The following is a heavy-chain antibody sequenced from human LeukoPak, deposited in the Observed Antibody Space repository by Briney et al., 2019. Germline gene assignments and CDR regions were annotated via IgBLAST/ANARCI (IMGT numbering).Heavy chain of an antibody. CDR2: ISYDGSNK. V-gene: IGHV3-30*18. CDR3: AKGHKSIMVRGVIPYY. J-gene: IGHJ4*02. Sequence: PGRSLRLSCAASGFTFSSYGMHWVRQAPGKGLEWVAVISYDGSNKYYADSVKGRFTISRDNSKNTLYLQMNSLRAEDTAVYYCAKGHKSIMVRGVIPYYWGQGTLVTVSS. D-gene: IGHD3-10*01. CDR1: GFTFSSYG.